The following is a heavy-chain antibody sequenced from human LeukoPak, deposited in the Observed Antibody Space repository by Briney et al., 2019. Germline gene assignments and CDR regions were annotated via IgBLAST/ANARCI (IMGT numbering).Heavy chain of an antibody. CDR3: ARWTTTYLDY. J-gene: IGHJ4*02. Sequence: PSETLSLTCIVSGGSISSSSWNWIRQSPGKGLEWIGYISHTGTTSYKSSLKSRVTISVDTSKNQLSLKLTSVTAADTAVYYCARWTTTYLDYWGQGTLVTVSS. CDR1: GGSISSSS. V-gene: IGHV4-59*08. D-gene: IGHD4-11*01. CDR2: ISHTGTT.